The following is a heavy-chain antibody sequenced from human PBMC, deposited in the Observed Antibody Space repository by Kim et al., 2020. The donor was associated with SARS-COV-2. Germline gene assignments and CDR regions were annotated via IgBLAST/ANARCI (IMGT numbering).Heavy chain of an antibody. CDR3: AKDDRVALRPHFDY. D-gene: IGHD4-17*01. J-gene: IGHJ4*02. Sequence: YAASVDGRFTLSRENSKSLLYLEMNCRAAEDTAVYYCAKDDRVALRPHFDYWGQGTLVTVSS. V-gene: IGHV3-23*03.